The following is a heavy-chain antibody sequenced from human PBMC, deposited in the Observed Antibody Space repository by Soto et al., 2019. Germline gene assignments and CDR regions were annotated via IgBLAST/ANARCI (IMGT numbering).Heavy chain of an antibody. Sequence: SLHVGREATAGTSSSYDINWVRQAPGQGLEWMGGIIPIFGTANYAQKFQGRVTITADESTSTAYMELSSLRSEDTAVYYCARGPEYSSTALFDYWGQGSLVLVS. V-gene: IGHV1-69*13. J-gene: IGHJ4*02. D-gene: IGHD6-6*01. CDR2: IIPIFGTA. CDR3: ARGPEYSSTALFDY. CDR1: AGTSSSYD.